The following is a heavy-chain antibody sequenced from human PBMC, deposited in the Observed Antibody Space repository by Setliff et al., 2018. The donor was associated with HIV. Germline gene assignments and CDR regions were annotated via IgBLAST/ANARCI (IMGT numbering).Heavy chain of an antibody. CDR3: ARHPSPYSTTWYFFDF. J-gene: IGHJ4*02. Sequence: PGESLKISCKGSGYSFATYWIGWVRQMPGKGLEWVGVIYPDDSDTRYSPSFQGQVTISADKSINTAYLQWSGLKASDTAMYYCARHPSPYSTTWYFFDFWGQGTLVTVS. CDR1: GYSFATYW. CDR2: IYPDDSDT. D-gene: IGHD6-13*01. V-gene: IGHV5-51*01.